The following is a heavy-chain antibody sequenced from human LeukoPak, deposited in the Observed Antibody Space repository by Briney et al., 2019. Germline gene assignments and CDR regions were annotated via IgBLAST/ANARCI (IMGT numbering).Heavy chain of an antibody. V-gene: IGHV4-59*08. J-gene: IGHJ4*02. D-gene: IGHD6-13*01. Sequence: SETLSLTCTVSGGSITNYYWSWIRHSSGKGLEWIGYMYYSGSAYYSPSLKTRVTISVDTSKNQFSLKLTSVTAADTAVYYCARSTFSSNWNLWGQGTLVTVSS. CDR2: MYYSGSA. CDR3: ARSTFSSNWNL. CDR1: GGSITNYY.